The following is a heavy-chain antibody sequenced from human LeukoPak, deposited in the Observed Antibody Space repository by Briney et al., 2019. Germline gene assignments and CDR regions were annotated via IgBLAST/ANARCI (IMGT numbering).Heavy chain of an antibody. D-gene: IGHD3-10*01. CDR2: ISSSSSYI. V-gene: IGHV3-21*01. CDR3: ERAPARGDHAFDT. J-gene: IGHJ3*02. Sequence: GGSLTLSCAASGFTISSSTMNWVRQAPGKGLEWVSSISSSSSYIYYADSVKGRFTISRDNSKKTLYLQMNSLRAEDTAVYYCERAPARGDHAFDTSGQGTMVTVSS. CDR1: GFTISSST.